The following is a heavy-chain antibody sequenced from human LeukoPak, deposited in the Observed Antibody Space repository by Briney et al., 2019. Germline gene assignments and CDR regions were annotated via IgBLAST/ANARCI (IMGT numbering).Heavy chain of an antibody. V-gene: IGHV1-2*02. CDR1: GYTFTDYY. D-gene: IGHD2-15*01. Sequence: ASVKVPCKASGYTFTDYYMHWVRQAPGQGLEWMGWINPNSGGTNYAQKFQGRVTMTRDTSISTAYMELSRLRSDDTAVYYCARESLAATGDYWGQGTLVTVSS. CDR2: INPNSGGT. CDR3: ARESLAATGDY. J-gene: IGHJ4*02.